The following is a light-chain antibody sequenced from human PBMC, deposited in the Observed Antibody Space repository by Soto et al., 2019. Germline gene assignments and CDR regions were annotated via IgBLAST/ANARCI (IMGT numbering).Light chain of an antibody. CDR3: HQYGSSPLT. CDR1: QSVRNNY. J-gene: IGKJ4*01. V-gene: IGKV3-20*01. Sequence: EILLTQSPGTLSLSPGERATLSCRASQSVRNNYLAWYQRKSGQAPRRLIHGASSRAGGIPDRFSGSGSGTDFTLTISRLEPEDFAVYYCHQYGSSPLTFGGGTRVEIK. CDR2: GAS.